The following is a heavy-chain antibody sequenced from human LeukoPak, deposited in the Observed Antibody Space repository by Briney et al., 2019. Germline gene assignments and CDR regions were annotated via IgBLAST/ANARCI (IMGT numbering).Heavy chain of an antibody. D-gene: IGHD1-26*01. V-gene: IGHV3-7*01. CDR3: AKDMGAYDQYFQH. J-gene: IGHJ1*01. Sequence: PGGSLRLSCAASGFTFSSYWMSWVRQAPGKGLEWVANIKQDGSEKYYADSVKGRFTISRDNSKNTLYLQMNSLRAEDTAVYYCAKDMGAYDQYFQHWGQGTLVTVSS. CDR1: GFTFSSYW. CDR2: IKQDGSEK.